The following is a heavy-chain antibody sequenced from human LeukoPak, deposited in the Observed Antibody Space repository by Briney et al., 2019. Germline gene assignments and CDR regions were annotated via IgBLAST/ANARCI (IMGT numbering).Heavy chain of an antibody. CDR3: ARDGDYGGKSERYFDL. D-gene: IGHD4-23*01. Sequence: GGSLRLSCATSGFTFSNFEMNWVRQAPGKGLEWISYITSSGSTIYYADSVKGRFIISRDNAKNSLFLQMNSQRAEDTAVYYCARDGDYGGKSERYFDLWGRGTLVTVSS. CDR1: GFTFSNFE. V-gene: IGHV3-48*03. J-gene: IGHJ2*01. CDR2: ITSSGSTI.